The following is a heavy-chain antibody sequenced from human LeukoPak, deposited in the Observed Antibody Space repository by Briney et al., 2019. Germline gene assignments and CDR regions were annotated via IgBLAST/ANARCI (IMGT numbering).Heavy chain of an antibody. D-gene: IGHD3-16*01. CDR2: IKHDESEK. Sequence: GGSLRLSCAASGFTFSSYWMSWVRQAPGKGLEWVANIKHDESEKNYLDSVKGRFTISRDNAQNSLYLQMNGLRVEDTAVYYCTRRLDDWGQGTLVTVSS. V-gene: IGHV3-7*01. CDR1: GFTFSSYW. J-gene: IGHJ4*02. CDR3: TRRLDD.